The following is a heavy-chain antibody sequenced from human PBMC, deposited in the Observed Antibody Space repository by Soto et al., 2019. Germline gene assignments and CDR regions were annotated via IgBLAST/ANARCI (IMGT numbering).Heavy chain of an antibody. V-gene: IGHV3-11*06. CDR2: ISGSSSYT. CDR3: ARYSSSAASHFDY. D-gene: IGHD6-6*01. Sequence: PGGSLRLSCAASGFTFSDYYMSWIRQAPGKGLEWVSYISGSSSYTNYADSVKGRFTISRDNAKNSLYLQMNSLRAEDTAVYYCARYSSSAASHFDYWGQGTLVTVSS. J-gene: IGHJ4*02. CDR1: GFTFSDYY.